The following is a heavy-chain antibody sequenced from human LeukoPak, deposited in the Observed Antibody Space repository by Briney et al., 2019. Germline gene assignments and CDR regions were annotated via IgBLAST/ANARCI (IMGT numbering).Heavy chain of an antibody. CDR3: ARDGITMVRGVIKASSFWFDP. Sequence: GSSVKVSCKASGGTFIIYAISWVRQAPGQGLEWMGGIIPIFGTANYAQKFQGRVTITADESTSTAYMELSSLRSEDTAVYYCARDGITMVRGVIKASSFWFDPWGQGTLVTVSS. D-gene: IGHD3-10*01. J-gene: IGHJ5*02. V-gene: IGHV1-69*01. CDR2: IIPIFGTA. CDR1: GGTFIIYA.